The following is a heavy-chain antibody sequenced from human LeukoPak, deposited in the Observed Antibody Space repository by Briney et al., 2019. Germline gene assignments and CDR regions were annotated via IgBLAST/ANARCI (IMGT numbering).Heavy chain of an antibody. Sequence: SETLSLTCTVFGGSISRKSYYWGWIRQPPGKGLEWIGSMYYSGSTYYNPSLKSRVTISVDTSKNQFSLKLSSVTAADTAVYYCARGDIVVVPAARPDAFDIWGQGTMVTVSS. J-gene: IGHJ3*02. V-gene: IGHV4-39*01. CDR1: GGSISRKSYY. CDR2: MYYSGST. CDR3: ARGDIVVVPAARPDAFDI. D-gene: IGHD2-2*01.